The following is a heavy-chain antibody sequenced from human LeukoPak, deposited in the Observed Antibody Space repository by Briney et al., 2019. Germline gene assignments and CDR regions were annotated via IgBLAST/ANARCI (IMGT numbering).Heavy chain of an antibody. CDR3: AKDDEGIVGAPTYYFDY. CDR2: IYSGGST. D-gene: IGHD1-26*01. J-gene: IGHJ4*02. V-gene: IGHV3-53*01. Sequence: GGSLRLSCAASGFTVGSNYMSWVRQAPGKGLEWVSVIYSGGSTYYADSVKGRFTISRDNSKNTLYLQMNSLRAEDTAVYYCAKDDEGIVGAPTYYFDYWGQGTLVTVSS. CDR1: GFTVGSNY.